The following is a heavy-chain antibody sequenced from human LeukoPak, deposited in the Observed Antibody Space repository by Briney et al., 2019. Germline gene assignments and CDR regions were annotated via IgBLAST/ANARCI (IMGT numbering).Heavy chain of an antibody. J-gene: IGHJ4*02. CDR1: RFDFSSYN. D-gene: IGHD6-13*01. CDR2: IRYDGSNK. Sequence: GGSLRLSCEASRFDFSSYNMHWVRQAPGKGLEWVAFIRYDGSNKYYADSVKGRFTISRDNSKNTLYLQMNSLRAEDTAVYYCAKDAGHWGQGTLVTVSS. CDR3: AKDAGH. V-gene: IGHV3-30*02.